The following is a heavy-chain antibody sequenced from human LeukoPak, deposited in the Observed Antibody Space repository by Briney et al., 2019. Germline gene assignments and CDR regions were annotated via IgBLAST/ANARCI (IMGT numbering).Heavy chain of an antibody. CDR3: ALPTDWSEGGY. CDR1: GFTFSSYS. CDR2: ISSSSSYT. J-gene: IGHJ4*02. Sequence: PGGSLRLSCAASGFTFSSYSMNWVRQAPGKGLEWVSSISSSSSYTYYADSVKGRFTISRDNAKNSLYLQMNSLRAEDTAVYYCALPTDWSEGGYWGQGTLVTVSS. D-gene: IGHD3/OR15-3a*01. V-gene: IGHV3-21*01.